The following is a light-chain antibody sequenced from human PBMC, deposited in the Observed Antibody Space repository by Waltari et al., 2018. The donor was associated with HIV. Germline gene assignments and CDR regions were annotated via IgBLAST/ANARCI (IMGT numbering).Light chain of an antibody. CDR2: KDT. J-gene: IGLJ3*02. CDR1: ALANHY. CDR3: QSGGSSGSWV. V-gene: IGLV3-25*03. Sequence: SNELTQPPSVSVSPGQTARITCSGDALANHYTYWFQQKPGQAPVLVIYKDTGRPSGNPERFSGSRSGTTVKLTISGVQAEDEADYYCQSGGSSGSWVFGGGTKLTVL.